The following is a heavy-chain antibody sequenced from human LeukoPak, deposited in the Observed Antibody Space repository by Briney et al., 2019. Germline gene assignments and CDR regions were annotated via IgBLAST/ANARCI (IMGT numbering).Heavy chain of an antibody. CDR2: IYTSGST. CDR1: GGSLSSGSYY. CDR3: ARVPGGALNWFDP. D-gene: IGHD1-1*01. V-gene: IGHV4-61*02. J-gene: IGHJ5*02. Sequence: PSQTLSLTCTVPGGSLSSGSYYWSWIRQPAGKGLEWIGRIYTSGSTNYNPSLKSRVTISVDTSKNQFSLKLSSVTAADTAVYYCARVPGGALNWFDPWGQGTLVTVSS.